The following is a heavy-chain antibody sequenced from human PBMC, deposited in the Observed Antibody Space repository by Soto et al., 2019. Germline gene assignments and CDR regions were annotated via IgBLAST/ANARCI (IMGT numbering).Heavy chain of an antibody. CDR2: IYYSGST. V-gene: IGHV4-39*01. D-gene: IGHD5-18*01. Sequence: SETLSLTCTVSGASISSSSYYWGWIRQPPGKGLEWIGTIYYSGSTYYKRSLKSRLTMSVDTSKNHFSLKLSSVTAADTAVYYCARHPSTAMVPYFSEYWGQGTLDTVSS. J-gene: IGHJ4*02. CDR1: GASISSSSYY. CDR3: ARHPSTAMVPYFSEY.